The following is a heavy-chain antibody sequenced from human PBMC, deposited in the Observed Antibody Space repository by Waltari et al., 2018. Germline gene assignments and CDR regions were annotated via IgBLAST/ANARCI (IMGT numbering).Heavy chain of an antibody. CDR3: ATDTSPPY. CDR2: IIPKIGAS. J-gene: IGHJ4*02. D-gene: IGHD2-2*01. Sequence: QVQLVQSGAEVKKPGSSVKVSCKASGGTFGRFAISWVRQAAGEGLEWMGGIIPKIGASNYAQTFQGRVTITADDSTRIAYMEVSSLSFEDTAVYFCATDTSPPYWGQGTLVIVSS. V-gene: IGHV1-69*01. CDR1: GGTFGRFA.